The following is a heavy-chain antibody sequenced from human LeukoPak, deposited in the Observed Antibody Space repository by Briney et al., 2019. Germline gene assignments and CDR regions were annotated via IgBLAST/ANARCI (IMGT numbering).Heavy chain of an antibody. CDR2: VYYSGST. Sequence: SETLSLTCTVSGDSISTYYWSWIRQPPGKGLEWIGYVYYSGSTTYNPSLRSRVTISVDPPKDQFSLKLTSVTAAYWAVYYCARASGSHYVLFFFDYWGQGTLVTVSS. V-gene: IGHV4-59*01. J-gene: IGHJ4*02. CDR3: ARASGSHYVLFFFDY. CDR1: GDSISTYY. D-gene: IGHD1-26*01.